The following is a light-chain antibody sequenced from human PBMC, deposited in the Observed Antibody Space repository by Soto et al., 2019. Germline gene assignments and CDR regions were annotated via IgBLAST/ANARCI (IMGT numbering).Light chain of an antibody. Sequence: QSALTQPAALSGSLVQSLTHSCAGTGADIVVHIYVPWYQHHQGKAPNLMIYDVGDRPSALPDRFSGSKSGNTASLTISRLQAEDEADYYCGSYTGSDSRVFGTGTKVTAL. J-gene: IGLJ1*01. V-gene: IGLV2-14*01. CDR1: GADIVVHIY. CDR3: GSYTGSDSRV. CDR2: DVG.